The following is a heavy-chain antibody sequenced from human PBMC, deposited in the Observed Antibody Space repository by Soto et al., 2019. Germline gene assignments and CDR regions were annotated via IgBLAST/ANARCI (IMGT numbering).Heavy chain of an antibody. D-gene: IGHD6-19*01. Sequence: GGSLRLSCAASGFTFSNAWMNWVRQAPGKGLEWVGRIKSKTDGGTTDYAAPVKGRFTISRDDSKNTLYLQMNSLKTEDTAVYYCTTGLVVFNSRGWPPKLRGMDVWGQGTTVTVSS. CDR1: GFTFSNAW. CDR3: TTGLVVFNSRGWPPKLRGMDV. J-gene: IGHJ6*02. V-gene: IGHV3-15*07. CDR2: IKSKTDGGTT.